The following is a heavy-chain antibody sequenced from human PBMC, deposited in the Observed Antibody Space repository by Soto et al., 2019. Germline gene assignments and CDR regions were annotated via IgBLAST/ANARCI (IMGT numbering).Heavy chain of an antibody. CDR2: IYYSGST. D-gene: IGHD4-17*01. CDR3: ARRYGGPLDY. V-gene: IGHV4-59*08. J-gene: IGHJ4*02. CDR1: GGSISSYY. Sequence: QVQLQESGPGLVKPSETLSLTCTVSGGSISSYYWSWIRQPPGKGLEWIGYIYYSGSTNYNPSLXSXLXTAXDTSKNQFSLKLSSVTAADTAVYYCARRYGGPLDYWGQGTLVPVSS.